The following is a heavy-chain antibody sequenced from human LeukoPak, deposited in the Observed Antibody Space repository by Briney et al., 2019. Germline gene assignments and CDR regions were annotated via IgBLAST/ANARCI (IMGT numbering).Heavy chain of an antibody. Sequence: ASVKVSCKASRGTFSSYAMSWVRQAPGKGLEWVSAISGSGGSTYYADSVKGRFTISRDNSKNTLYLQMNSLRAEDTAVYYCAKDWYSSGWYENDAFDIWGQGTMVTVSS. CDR2: ISGSGGST. CDR1: RGTFSSYA. J-gene: IGHJ3*02. D-gene: IGHD6-19*01. V-gene: IGHV3-23*01. CDR3: AKDWYSSGWYENDAFDI.